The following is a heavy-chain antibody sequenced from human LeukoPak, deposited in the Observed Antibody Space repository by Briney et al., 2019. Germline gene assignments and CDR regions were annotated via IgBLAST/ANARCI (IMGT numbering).Heavy chain of an antibody. J-gene: IGHJ4*02. CDR2: ISYDGSNK. V-gene: IGHV3-30*18. CDR1: GFTFSSYG. CDR3: AKGSGRQWLLFFDY. Sequence: GGSLRLSCAASGFTFSSYGMHWVRQAPGKGLEWVVVISYDGSNKYYADSVKGRFTISRDNSKNTLYLQMNSLRAEDTAVYYCAKGSGRQWLLFFDYWGQGTLVTVSS. D-gene: IGHD6-19*01.